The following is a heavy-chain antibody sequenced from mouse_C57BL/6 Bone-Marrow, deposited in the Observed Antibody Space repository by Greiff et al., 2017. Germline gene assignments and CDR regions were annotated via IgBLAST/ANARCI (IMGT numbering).Heavy chain of an antibody. Sequence: DVMLVESGGGLVQPGGSLKLSCAASGFTFSDYYMYWVHQTPEKRLEWVAYISNGGGSTYYPDTVKGRFTISRDNAKNTLYLQMSRLKSEDTAMYYCARRDYSNYLYAMDYWGQGTSVTVSS. CDR3: ARRDYSNYLYAMDY. CDR2: ISNGGGST. V-gene: IGHV5-12*01. CDR1: GFTFSDYY. J-gene: IGHJ4*01. D-gene: IGHD2-5*01.